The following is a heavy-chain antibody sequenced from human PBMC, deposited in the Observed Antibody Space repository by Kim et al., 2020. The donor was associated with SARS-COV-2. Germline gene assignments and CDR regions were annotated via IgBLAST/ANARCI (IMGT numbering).Heavy chain of an antibody. J-gene: IGHJ4*02. CDR3: TTDHLWFGDIAYY. D-gene: IGHD3-10*01. Sequence: YAAPVKGRFTISRDDSKNTLYLQMNSLKTEDTAVYYCTTDHLWFGDIAYYWGQGTLVTVSS. V-gene: IGHV3-15*01.